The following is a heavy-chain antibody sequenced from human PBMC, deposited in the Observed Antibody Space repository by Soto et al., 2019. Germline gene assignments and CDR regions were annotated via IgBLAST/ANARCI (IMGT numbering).Heavy chain of an antibody. CDR1: GFIFSTYS. V-gene: IGHV3-48*01. J-gene: IGHJ4*02. CDR2: ISSSSSTI. D-gene: IGHD1-26*01. Sequence: EVQLVESGGGLVQPGGSLRLSCAASGFIFSTYSMNWVRQAPGKGLEWVSYISSSSSTIYYADSVKGRFTISRDNAKDSLYLQMNSLIAEDTAVYYCARDRVVRATYYFDYWGQGTLVTVSS. CDR3: ARDRVVRATYYFDY.